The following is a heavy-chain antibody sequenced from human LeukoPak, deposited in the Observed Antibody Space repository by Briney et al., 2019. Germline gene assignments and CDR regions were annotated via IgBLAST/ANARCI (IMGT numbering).Heavy chain of an antibody. J-gene: IGHJ6*02. CDR1: GGSISSYY. V-gene: IGHV4-59*01. D-gene: IGHD2-2*01. Sequence: SETLSLTCTVSGGSISSYYWSWIRQRPGKGLEWIGYIYYSGSTNYNPSLKSRVTISVDTSKNQFSLRLSSVTAADTAVYYCARLPGYCSSTSCYVSYYGMDVWGQGTTVTVSS. CDR3: ARLPGYCSSTSCYVSYYGMDV. CDR2: IYYSGST.